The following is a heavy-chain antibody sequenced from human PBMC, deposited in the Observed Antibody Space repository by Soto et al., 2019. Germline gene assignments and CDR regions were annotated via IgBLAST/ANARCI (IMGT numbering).Heavy chain of an antibody. CDR1: GYSFTNYW. CDR2: IYPGDSDT. D-gene: IGHD3-22*01. Sequence: EVQLVQSGAEVKKPGESLKISCKGSGYSFTNYWIGWVRQMPGKGLEWMGIIYPGDSDTRYSPSFQGQVTISADKSIITAYLQWSSLKASDTAMYYCARHDSSRGDHYYMDDWGKGTTVTVS. CDR3: ARHDSSRGDHYYMDD. V-gene: IGHV5-51*01. J-gene: IGHJ6*03.